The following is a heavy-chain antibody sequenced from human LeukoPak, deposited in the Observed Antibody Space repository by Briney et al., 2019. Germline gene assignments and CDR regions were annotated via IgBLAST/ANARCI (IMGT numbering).Heavy chain of an antibody. D-gene: IGHD2-15*01. J-gene: IGHJ6*02. CDR2: ISDSGGST. Sequence: GGSLRLSCSASGSPFSSYAMHWVRQAPGKGLEYVSAISDSGGSTYYADSVKGRFTISRDNSKDTLYLQMSSLRAEDTAVYFCVRGYSFGPYGMDVWGQGTTVTVSS. CDR3: VRGYSFGPYGMDV. CDR1: GSPFSSYA. V-gene: IGHV3-64D*09.